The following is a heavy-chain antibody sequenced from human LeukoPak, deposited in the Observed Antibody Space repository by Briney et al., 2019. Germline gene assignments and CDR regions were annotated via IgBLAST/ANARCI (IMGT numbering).Heavy chain of an antibody. CDR1: GGSISSYY. Sequence: SETLSLTCTVSGGSISSYYWSWIRQPPGKGLEWIGYIYYSGSTNYNPSLKSRVTTSVDTSKNQFSLKLSSVTAADTAVYYCARRSAGSNYFDYWGQGTLVTVSS. CDR3: ARRSAGSNYFDY. J-gene: IGHJ4*02. CDR2: IYYSGST. D-gene: IGHD6-19*01. V-gene: IGHV4-59*08.